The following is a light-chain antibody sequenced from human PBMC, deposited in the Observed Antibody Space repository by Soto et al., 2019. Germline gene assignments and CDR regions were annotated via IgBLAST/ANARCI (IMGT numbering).Light chain of an antibody. Sequence: EIVMTQSLATLSVSPGERATLSCRASQSVSSNLAWYQQKPGQAPRLLIYGASTRATGIPARFSGSGSGTEFTLAISSLQSEDFAVYYWQQYNNWPPWTFGQGTKVEIK. CDR2: GAS. CDR3: QQYNNWPPWT. J-gene: IGKJ1*01. V-gene: IGKV3-15*01. CDR1: QSVSSN.